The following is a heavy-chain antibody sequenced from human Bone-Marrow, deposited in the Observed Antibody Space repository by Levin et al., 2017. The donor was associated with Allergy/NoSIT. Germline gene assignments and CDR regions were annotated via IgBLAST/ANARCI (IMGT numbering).Heavy chain of an antibody. CDR3: ARTLSTGQDYYGSGSDYKGNDY. V-gene: IGHV4-39*01. CDR1: GGSISSSSYY. J-gene: IGHJ4*02. CDR2: IYYSGST. D-gene: IGHD3-10*01. Sequence: SQTLSLTCTVSGGSISSSSYYWGWIRQPPGQGLEWIGSIYYSGSTYYNPSLKSRVTISVDTSKNQFSLKLSSVTAADTAVYYCARTLSTGQDYYGSGSDYKGNDYWGQGTLVTVSS.